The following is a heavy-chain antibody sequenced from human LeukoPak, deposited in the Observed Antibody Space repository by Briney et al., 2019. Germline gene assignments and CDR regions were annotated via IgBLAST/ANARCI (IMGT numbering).Heavy chain of an antibody. CDR1: GFIFGHYV. Sequence: GGSLTLSCTASGFIFGHYVMTWVRQAPGKGLEWVGRIRSKTHGETIDYAAPVRGRFTISRDDSKNTLYLQLNSLKTEDTAVYYCATEVIIAVTGNDYWGQGSLVTVSS. CDR2: IRSKTHGETI. D-gene: IGHD6-19*01. J-gene: IGHJ4*02. CDR3: ATEVIIAVTGNDY. V-gene: IGHV3-15*01.